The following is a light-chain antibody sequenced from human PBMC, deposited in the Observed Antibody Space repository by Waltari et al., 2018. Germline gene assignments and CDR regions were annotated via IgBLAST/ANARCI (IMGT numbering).Light chain of an antibody. Sequence: QSVLTQPPSASGTPGQRVTISCSGSTSNIGSNYVFWYQQLPGTAPKLLIYHNNLRPSGVPDRFSGSKSGTSASLAISGLRSEDEADYYCAAWDDSVSAYVVFGGGTKLTVL. J-gene: IGLJ2*01. CDR1: TSNIGSNY. CDR2: HNN. V-gene: IGLV1-47*01. CDR3: AAWDDSVSAYVV.